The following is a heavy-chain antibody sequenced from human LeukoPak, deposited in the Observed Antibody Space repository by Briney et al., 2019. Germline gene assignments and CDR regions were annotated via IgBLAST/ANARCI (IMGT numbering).Heavy chain of an antibody. CDR1: GFTFKSHA. CDR2: TSGSGGSK. J-gene: IGHJ3*01. V-gene: IGHV3-23*01. Sequence: GGSLRLSCAACGFTFKSHAMSLVRQAPGKGLEWVSATSGSGGSKFYADSVKGRFTISRDNSKDTLYLQMNSLRAEDTAIYYCAKFPSYDSSGHDGFDVWGQGTRVTVSS. CDR3: AKFPSYDSSGHDGFDV. D-gene: IGHD3-22*01.